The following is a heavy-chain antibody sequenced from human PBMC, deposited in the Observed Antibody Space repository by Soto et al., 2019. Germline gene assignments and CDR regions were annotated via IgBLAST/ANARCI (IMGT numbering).Heavy chain of an antibody. CDR2: INHSGST. CDR1: GGSFSGYY. Sequence: SETLSLTCAVYGGSFSGYYWSWIRQPPGKGLEWIGEINHSGSTNYNPSLKSRVTISVDTSKNQFSLKLSSVTAADTAVYYCASLSSSPYYYYGMDVWGQGTTVTVSS. CDR3: ASLSSSPYYYYGMDV. J-gene: IGHJ6*02. D-gene: IGHD6-6*01. V-gene: IGHV4-34*01.